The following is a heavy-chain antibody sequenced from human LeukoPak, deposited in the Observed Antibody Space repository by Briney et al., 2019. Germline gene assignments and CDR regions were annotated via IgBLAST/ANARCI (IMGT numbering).Heavy chain of an antibody. D-gene: IGHD3-3*01. CDR3: ATDRGWRTSGYYLYYFEY. V-gene: IGHV3-21*01. CDR1: GLNFSSRW. Sequence: GGSLRLSCAASGLNFSSRWMNWVRQAPGRGLEWVSSISSSSDYIYYADSVRGRFIISRDNAKNSLYLQMSSLRAEDTAVYYCATDRGWRTSGYYLYYFEYWGQGTLVTYSS. J-gene: IGHJ4*02. CDR2: ISSSSDYI.